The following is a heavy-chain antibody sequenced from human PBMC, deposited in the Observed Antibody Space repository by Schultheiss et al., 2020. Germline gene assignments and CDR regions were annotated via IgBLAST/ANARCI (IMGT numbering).Heavy chain of an antibody. Sequence: GGSLRLSCAASAFTFDHYGMHWVRQAPGKGLVWVSSINSSSSNIYYADSVKGRFTISRDNTKNTLYLQMNSLRPEDTAVYYCARMSSDGWNYDFDFWGKGTMVTVSS. D-gene: IGHD1-7*01. CDR1: AFTFDHYG. V-gene: IGHV3-21*01. CDR3: ARMSSDGWNYDFDF. CDR2: INSSSSNI. J-gene: IGHJ4*02.